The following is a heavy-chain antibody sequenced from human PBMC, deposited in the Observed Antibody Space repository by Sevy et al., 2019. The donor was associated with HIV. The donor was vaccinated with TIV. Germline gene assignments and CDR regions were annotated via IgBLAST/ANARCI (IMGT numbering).Heavy chain of an antibody. D-gene: IGHD3-22*01. J-gene: IGHJ3*02. CDR1: GFTFSSYA. CDR2: ISGSGGST. CDR3: AKDLSRHTTKAYYYDSSGRGDAFDI. Sequence: GGSLRLSCAASGFTFSSYAMSWVRQAPGKGLEWVSAISGSGGSTYYADSVKGRFTISRDNSKNTLYLQMNSLRTEDTAVYYCAKDLSRHTTKAYYYDSSGRGDAFDIWGQGTMVTVSS. V-gene: IGHV3-23*01.